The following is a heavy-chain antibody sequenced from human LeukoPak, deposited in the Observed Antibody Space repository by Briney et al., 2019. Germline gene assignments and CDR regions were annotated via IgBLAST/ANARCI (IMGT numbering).Heavy chain of an antibody. CDR3: ARDVLRGIDY. V-gene: IGHV4-38-2*02. D-gene: IGHD3-10*01. CDR1: GYSISSGYY. J-gene: IGHJ4*02. Sequence: PSETLSLTCAVSGYSISSGYYWGWIRQLPGKGLEWIGSIYYSGSTYYNPSLKSRVTISVDTSKNQFSLKLSSVTAADTAVYYCARDVLRGIDYWGQGTLVTVSS. CDR2: IYYSGST.